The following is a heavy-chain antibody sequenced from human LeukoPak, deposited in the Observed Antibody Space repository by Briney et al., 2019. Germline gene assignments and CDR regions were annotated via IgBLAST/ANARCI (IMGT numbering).Heavy chain of an antibody. D-gene: IGHD3-3*01. CDR3: AKPELRAPYCYGMDV. CDR1: GFTFDDYA. Sequence: GGSLRLSCAVSGFTFDDYAMHWVRQAPGRGLEWVSFISGDGGSTYYADSVKGRLTISRDNSKNSLYLQMNSLRTEDTALYYCAKPELRAPYCYGMDVWGQGTTVTVSS. CDR2: ISGDGGST. J-gene: IGHJ6*02. V-gene: IGHV3-43*02.